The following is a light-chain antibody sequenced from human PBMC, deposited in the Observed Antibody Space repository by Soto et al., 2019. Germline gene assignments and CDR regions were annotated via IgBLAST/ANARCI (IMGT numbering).Light chain of an antibody. Sequence: QSVLTQPASVSGSPGQSITISCTGTSSDVGAYNYVSWYQHHPGKAPKLMIYDVSNRPSGVSNRFSGSKSGNTASLTISGLQAEDEADYYCSSDTSTSTYVFGTGTKLTVL. V-gene: IGLV2-14*03. CDR1: SSDVGAYNY. CDR3: SSDTSTSTYV. J-gene: IGLJ1*01. CDR2: DVS.